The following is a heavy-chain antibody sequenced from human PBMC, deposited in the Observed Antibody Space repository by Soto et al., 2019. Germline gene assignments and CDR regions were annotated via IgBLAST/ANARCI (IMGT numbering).Heavy chain of an antibody. CDR3: ARGEDYGDYFDY. J-gene: IGHJ4*02. CDR1: GGSFSGYY. V-gene: IGHV4-34*01. D-gene: IGHD4-17*01. CDR2: INHSGST. Sequence: LSLTCAVYGGSFSGYYWSWIRQPPGKGLEWIGEINHSGSTNYNPSLKSRVTISVDTSKNQFSLKLSSVTAADTAVYYCARGEDYGDYFDYWGQGTLVTVSS.